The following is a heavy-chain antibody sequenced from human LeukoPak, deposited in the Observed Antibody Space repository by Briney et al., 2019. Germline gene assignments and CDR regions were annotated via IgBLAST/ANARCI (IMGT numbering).Heavy chain of an antibody. CDR1: GFTFSTYA. J-gene: IGHJ4*02. V-gene: IGHV3-23*01. D-gene: IGHD6-19*01. CDR3: AKVVAGTYYFDY. Sequence: PGGSLRLSCAASGFTFSTYAMSWVRQAPGKGLEWVSAISGSGGDTYYADSVKGRFTISRDNSKNTLYMQVNSLRAEDTAIYYCAKVVAGTYYFDYWGQGTLVTVSS. CDR2: ISGSGGDT.